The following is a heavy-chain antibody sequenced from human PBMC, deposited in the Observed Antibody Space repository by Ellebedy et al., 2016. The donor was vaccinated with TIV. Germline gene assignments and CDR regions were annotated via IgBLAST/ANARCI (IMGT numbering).Heavy chain of an antibody. V-gene: IGHV4-59*08. CDR2: IYYSGST. CDR3: ARHPDDYGDYALFDY. J-gene: IGHJ4*02. CDR1: GGSISSYY. Sequence: MPSETLSLTCTVSGGSISSYYWSWIRQPPGQGLEWIGYIYYSGSTNYNPSLKSRVTIPVDTSKNQFSLKLSSVTAADTAVYYCARHPDDYGDYALFDYWGQGTLVTVSS. D-gene: IGHD4-17*01.